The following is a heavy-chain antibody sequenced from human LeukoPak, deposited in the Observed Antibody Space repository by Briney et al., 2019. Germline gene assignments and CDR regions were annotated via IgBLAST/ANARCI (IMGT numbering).Heavy chain of an antibody. J-gene: IGHJ6*02. Sequence: PGGSLRLSCAASGFTFRRHAMHWVRQASGKGLEWVAVISYDGSTKYYADSVKGRFTISRDNSENTLHLQMNSLGADDTAVYYCAKDRWFGELSHYYYGMDVWGQGTTVTVSS. CDR3: AKDRWFGELSHYYYGMDV. D-gene: IGHD3-10*01. CDR2: ISYDGSTK. V-gene: IGHV3-30*18. CDR1: GFTFRRHA.